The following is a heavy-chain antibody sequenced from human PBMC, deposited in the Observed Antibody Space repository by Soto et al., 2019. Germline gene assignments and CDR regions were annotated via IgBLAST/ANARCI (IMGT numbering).Heavy chain of an antibody. CDR1: GYPISSGYY. CDR3: ARNSYYDFWSGYQRGFDF. CDR2: LYHSGST. V-gene: IGHV4-38-2*01. J-gene: IGHJ4*02. Sequence: ETLSLTCAVSGYPISSGYYWGWIRQSPGKGLEWIGSLYHSGSTYYNPSLKSRVTISVDSSKNQFSLRLTSVTAADTAVYYCARNSYYDFWSGYQRGFDFWGQGTVVTVS. D-gene: IGHD3-3*01.